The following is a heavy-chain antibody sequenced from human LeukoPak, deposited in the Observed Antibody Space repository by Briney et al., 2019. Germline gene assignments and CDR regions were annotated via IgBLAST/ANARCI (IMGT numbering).Heavy chain of an antibody. CDR2: IWSDYKI. CDR3: ARDQNWSFDS. D-gene: IGHD1-1*01. J-gene: IGHJ4*02. Sequence: GGSLRLSCAVSGFIFSSYSMKWVRQAPGKGLEWISYIWSDYKISYADSVKGRFTISRDNGKNSLYLQMNSLRVEDTGVYYCARDQNWSFDSWGQGTLVTVSS. CDR1: GFIFSSYS. V-gene: IGHV3-48*01.